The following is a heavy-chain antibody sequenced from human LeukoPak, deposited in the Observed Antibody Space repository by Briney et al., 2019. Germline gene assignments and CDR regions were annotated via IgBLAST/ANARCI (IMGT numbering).Heavy chain of an antibody. V-gene: IGHV3-48*03. D-gene: IGHD3-9*01. CDR3: ASCSYDILTGYYFDY. CDR1: GFTFSSYE. J-gene: IGHJ4*02. Sequence: GGSLRVSCAASGFTFSSYEMNWVRQAPGKGLEGVSYISSSGSTIYYADSVKGRFTISRDNAKNSLYLQMNSLRAEDTAVYYCASCSYDILTGYYFDYWGQGTLVTVSS. CDR2: ISSSGSTI.